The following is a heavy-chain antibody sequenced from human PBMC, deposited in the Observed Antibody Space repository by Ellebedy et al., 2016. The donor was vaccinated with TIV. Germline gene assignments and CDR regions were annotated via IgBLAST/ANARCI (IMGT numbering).Heavy chain of an antibody. D-gene: IGHD5-12*01. J-gene: IGHJ4*02. V-gene: IGHV1-8*01. CDR2: MNPTIDDT. CDR1: GYTFTSHD. Sequence: AASVKVSCKASGYTFTSHDINWVRQATGQGLEWMGWMNPTIDDTGSAQKFQGRLTMTRNTSISAAYMELSSLRSEDTAVYYCARGVRGYSAYGLVDYWGQGTQVTVSS. CDR3: ARGVRGYSAYGLVDY.